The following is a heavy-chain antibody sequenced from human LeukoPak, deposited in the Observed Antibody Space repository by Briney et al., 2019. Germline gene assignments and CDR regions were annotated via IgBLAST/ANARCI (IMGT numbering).Heavy chain of an antibody. CDR3: AKGPTSTVTTGYFDY. Sequence: GGSLRLSCAASGFTFGDYAMHWVRQAPGKGLEWVSGITWNSRNIGYADSVKGRFTISRDNAKNSLYLQMNSLRAEDTALYYCAKGPTSTVTTGYFDYWGQGTLVTVSS. V-gene: IGHV3-9*01. CDR2: ITWNSRNI. J-gene: IGHJ4*02. CDR1: GFTFGDYA. D-gene: IGHD4-17*01.